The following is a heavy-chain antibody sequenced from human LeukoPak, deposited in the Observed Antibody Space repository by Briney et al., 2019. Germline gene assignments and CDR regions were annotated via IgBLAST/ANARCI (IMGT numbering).Heavy chain of an antibody. Sequence: GGSLRLSCTASGFTFGDYAISWVRQATGKGLEWAGFIRSKAYGGTTEYAASVKGRFTISRDDSKSIAYLQMNSLKTEDTAVYYCTRDSIHNYLGSWFGASPYYYYMDVWGKGTTVTISS. D-gene: IGHD3-10*01. CDR3: TRDSIHNYLGSWFGASPYYYYMDV. J-gene: IGHJ6*03. V-gene: IGHV3-49*04. CDR2: IRSKAYGGTT. CDR1: GFTFGDYA.